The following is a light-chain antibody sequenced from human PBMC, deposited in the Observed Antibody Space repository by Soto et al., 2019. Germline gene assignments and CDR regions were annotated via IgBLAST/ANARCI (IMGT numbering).Light chain of an antibody. CDR1: QSVSSY. J-gene: IGKJ1*01. V-gene: IGKV3-11*01. CDR3: QQRSNQWT. Sequence: EIVLTQSPATLSLSPGERATLSCRASQSVSSYLAWYQQKPGQAPRLLIYDASNRATGIPARFSGSGSGTDFTLTISSLEPEDFAVYYCQQRSNQWTFGQGTNVDVK. CDR2: DAS.